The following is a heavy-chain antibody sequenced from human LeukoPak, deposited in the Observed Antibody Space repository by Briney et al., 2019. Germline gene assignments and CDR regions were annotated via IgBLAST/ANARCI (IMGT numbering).Heavy chain of an antibody. J-gene: IGHJ4*02. Sequence: GSSVKVSCKASGGTFSSYAISWVRQAPGQGLEWMGGIIPIVGTANYAQKFQGRVTITADESTSTAYMELSSLRSEDTAVYYCASGDTAMVTCDYWGQGTLVTVSP. CDR3: ASGDTAMVTCDY. CDR1: GGTFSSYA. CDR2: IIPIVGTA. D-gene: IGHD5-18*01. V-gene: IGHV1-69*01.